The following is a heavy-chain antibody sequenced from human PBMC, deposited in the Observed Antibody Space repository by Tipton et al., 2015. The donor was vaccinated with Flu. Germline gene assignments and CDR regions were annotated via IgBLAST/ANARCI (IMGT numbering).Heavy chain of an antibody. V-gene: IGHV4-61*02. D-gene: IGHD3-16*02. Sequence: LRLSCTVSGGSISTSHYYWAWIRQPPGKGLEWIGRIYTSGSTNYNASLKSRVTMSVDTSKNQFSLKLSSVTVADTAVYYCARDYLLGDLSFFDNWGQGTLVSVSS. CDR1: GGSISTSHYY. CDR2: IYTSGST. CDR3: ARDYLLGDLSFFDN. J-gene: IGHJ4*02.